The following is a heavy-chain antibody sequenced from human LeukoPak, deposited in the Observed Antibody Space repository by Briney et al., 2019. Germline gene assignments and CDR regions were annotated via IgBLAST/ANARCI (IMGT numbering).Heavy chain of an antibody. J-gene: IGHJ4*02. CDR3: ARTYYYDSSGYYSPYYFDY. V-gene: IGHV4-59*08. Sequence: PSETLSLTCTVSGGSISSYYWSWIRQPPGKGLEWIGYIYYSGSTYYNPSLKSRLTISVDTSKNQFSLKLSSVTAADTAVYYCARTYYYDSSGYYSPYYFDYWGQGTLVTVSS. D-gene: IGHD3-22*01. CDR2: IYYSGST. CDR1: GGSISSYY.